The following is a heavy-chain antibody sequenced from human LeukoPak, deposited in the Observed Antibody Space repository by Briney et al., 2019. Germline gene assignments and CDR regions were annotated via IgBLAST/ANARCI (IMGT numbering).Heavy chain of an antibody. CDR1: GGTFSSYA. CDR3: ARGRLEELSTTDY. D-gene: IGHD3-16*02. J-gene: IGHJ4*02. V-gene: IGHV1-69*13. CDR2: IIPSFGTA. Sequence: ASVKVSCKASGGTFSSYAISWVRQAPGQGLEWMAGIIPSFGTANYAQKLQGRVTITADESTSTGYMEMRSLRSENTAVYYCARGRLEELSTTDYWGAGTLVTASS.